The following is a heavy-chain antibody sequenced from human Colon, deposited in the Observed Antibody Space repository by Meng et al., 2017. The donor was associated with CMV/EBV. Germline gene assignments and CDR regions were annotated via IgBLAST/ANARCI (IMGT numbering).Heavy chain of an antibody. V-gene: IGHV4-61*01. CDR2: FHYTGTT. CDR3: ARARWGDFEY. D-gene: IGHD2-21*01. CDR1: GASVSSGSYY. Sequence: SETLSLTCTVSGASVSSGSYYWSWIRQPPGKGLEWIAFFHYTGTTNYSPSLKSRVTISLDTSKNQFSLKLNSVTAADTAVYYCARARWGDFEYWGQGALVTVSS. J-gene: IGHJ4*02.